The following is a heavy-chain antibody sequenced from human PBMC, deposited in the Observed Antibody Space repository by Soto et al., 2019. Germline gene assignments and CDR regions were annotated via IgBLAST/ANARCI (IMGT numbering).Heavy chain of an antibody. V-gene: IGHV3-30*18. Sequence: PGGSLRLSCAASGFTFSSYGMHWVRQAPGKGLEWVAVISYDGSNKYYADSVKGRFTISRDNSKNTLYLQMNSLRAEDTAVYYCAKDKVVVLVATYGMDVWGQGTTVTVSS. CDR1: GFTFSSYG. CDR3: AKDKVVVLVATYGMDV. CDR2: ISYDGSNK. D-gene: IGHD2-21*01. J-gene: IGHJ6*02.